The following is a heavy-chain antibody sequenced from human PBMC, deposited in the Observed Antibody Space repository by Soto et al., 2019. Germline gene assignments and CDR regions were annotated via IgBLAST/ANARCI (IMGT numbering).Heavy chain of an antibody. Sequence: GGSLRLSCAASGFTFTSYAMTWVRQAPRKGLEWVSTITTSGDRTFYADSVKGRFTISRDNSRSAFYLQMNSLRAEDTAVYYCARCVTDCYKLDYWGQGALVTVSS. CDR2: ITTSGDRT. V-gene: IGHV3-23*01. CDR3: ARCVTDCYKLDY. J-gene: IGHJ4*02. CDR1: GFTFTSYA. D-gene: IGHD3-9*01.